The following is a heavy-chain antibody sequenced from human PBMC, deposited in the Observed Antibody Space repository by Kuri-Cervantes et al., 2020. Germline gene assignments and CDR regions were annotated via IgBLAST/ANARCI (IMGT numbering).Heavy chain of an antibody. CDR1: GFTFSNYW. D-gene: IGHD2-21*02. CDR3: ARGDLVVTAIRGDYYYYGMDV. Sequence: GESLKISCAASGFTFSNYWMSWVRQAPGKGLEWVANTKYDESEKYYVDSVKGRFTISRDNAKDSLYLQMNNLRAEDTAVYYCARGDLVVTAIRGDYYYYGMDVWGQGTTVTVSS. J-gene: IGHJ6*02. V-gene: IGHV3-7*01. CDR2: TKYDESEK.